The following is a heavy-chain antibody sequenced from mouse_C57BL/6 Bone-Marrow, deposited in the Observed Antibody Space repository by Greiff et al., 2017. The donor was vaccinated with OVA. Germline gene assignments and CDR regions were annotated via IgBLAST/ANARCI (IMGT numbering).Heavy chain of an antibody. V-gene: IGHV1-61*01. Sequence: QVQLQQPGAELVRPGSSVKLSCKASGYTFTSYWMDWVKQRPGQGLEWIGNIYPSDSETHYNQKFKDKATLTVDKSSSTAYMQLSSLTSEYSAVYYCARGRQLRLFDYWGQGTTLTVSS. CDR2: IYPSDSET. D-gene: IGHD3-2*02. CDR1: GYTFTSYW. J-gene: IGHJ2*01. CDR3: ARGRQLRLFDY.